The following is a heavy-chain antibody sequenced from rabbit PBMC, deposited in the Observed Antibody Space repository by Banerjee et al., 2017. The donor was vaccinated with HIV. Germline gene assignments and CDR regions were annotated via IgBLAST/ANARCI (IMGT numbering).Heavy chain of an antibody. CDR1: GFTLSSYW. CDR2: IGAGSSGTT. CDR3: ARDRAYSSGWGRDL. D-gene: IGHD4-1*01. V-gene: IGHV1S45*01. Sequence: QEQLVESGGGLVQPEGSLTLTCKASGFTLSSYWMWWVRQAPGKGLEWIACIGAGSSGTTYYASWAKGRFTISKTSSTTVTLQMTSLTAADTATYFCARDRAYSSGWGRDLWGPGTLVTVS. J-gene: IGHJ4*01.